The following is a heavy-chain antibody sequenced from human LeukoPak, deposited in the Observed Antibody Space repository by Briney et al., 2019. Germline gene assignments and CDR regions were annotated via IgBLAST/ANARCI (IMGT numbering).Heavy chain of an antibody. V-gene: IGHV3-11*06. Sequence: PGGSLRLSCAASGFTFSRYVMTWIRQAPGKGLEWVSYISSSSRDTNYADAVKGRFTISRDNAKNSLNLQMNSLRAEDTAVYYCARGDYYDTSGSIDYWGQGTLVTVSS. D-gene: IGHD3-22*01. CDR2: ISSSSRDT. CDR3: ARGDYYDTSGSIDY. CDR1: GFTFSRYV. J-gene: IGHJ4*02.